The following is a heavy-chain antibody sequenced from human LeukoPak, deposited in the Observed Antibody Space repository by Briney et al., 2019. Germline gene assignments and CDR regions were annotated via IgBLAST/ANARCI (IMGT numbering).Heavy chain of an antibody. CDR2: IKQDGSEK. J-gene: IGHJ4*02. V-gene: IGHV3-7*01. CDR3: ARESFAARWD. D-gene: IGHD6-6*01. CDR1: GFMFSNYW. Sequence: GGSLRLSCAASGFMFSNYWMIWVRQAPGKGLEWVANIKQDGSEKYYVDSVKGRFTISRDNANNLLYLQMNSLRAEDTAVYYCARESFAARWDWGQGTLVTVSS.